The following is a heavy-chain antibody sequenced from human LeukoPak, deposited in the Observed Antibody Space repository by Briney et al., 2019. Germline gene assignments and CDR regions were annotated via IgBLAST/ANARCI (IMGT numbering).Heavy chain of an antibody. CDR1: GLTFSSYS. V-gene: IGHV3-30*03. CDR3: AREPLSRDYYDSSGFDY. J-gene: IGHJ4*02. CDR2: ISYDGSNK. Sequence: GGSLRLSCAASGLTFSSYSMNWVRQAPGKGLEWVAVISYDGSNKYYADSVKGRFTISRDNSKNTLYLQMNSLRAEDTAVYYCAREPLSRDYYDSSGFDYWGQGTLVTVSS. D-gene: IGHD3-22*01.